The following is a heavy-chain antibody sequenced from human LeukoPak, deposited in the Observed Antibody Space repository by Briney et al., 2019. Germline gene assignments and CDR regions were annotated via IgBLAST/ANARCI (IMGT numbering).Heavy chain of an antibody. V-gene: IGHV1-18*01. D-gene: IGHD5-12*01. J-gene: IGHJ6*02. CDR2: ISAYNGNT. Sequence: ASVKVSCKVSGYTLTELSIHWVRQAPGQGLEWMGWISAYNGNTNYAQKLQGRVTMTTDTSTSTAYMELRSLRSDDTAVYYCALVDIVATDYGMDVWGQGTTVTVSS. CDR3: ALVDIVATDYGMDV. CDR1: GYTLTELS.